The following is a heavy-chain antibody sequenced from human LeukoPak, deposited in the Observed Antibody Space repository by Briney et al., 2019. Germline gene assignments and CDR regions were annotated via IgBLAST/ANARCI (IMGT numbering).Heavy chain of an antibody. Sequence: GGSLRLSCAASGFTFSSYEMKWVRQAPGKGLEGVSYISSSGSTIYYADSVKGRFTISRDNAKNSLYLQMNSLRAEDTAVYYCARIGGATTGGFDYWGQGTLVTVSS. CDR3: ARIGGATTGGFDY. CDR1: GFTFSSYE. CDR2: ISSSGSTI. D-gene: IGHD1-26*01. V-gene: IGHV3-48*03. J-gene: IGHJ4*02.